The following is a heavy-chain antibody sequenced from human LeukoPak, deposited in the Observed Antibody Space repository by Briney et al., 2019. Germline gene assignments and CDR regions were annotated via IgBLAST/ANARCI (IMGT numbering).Heavy chain of an antibody. CDR1: GFTLNNAW. CDR2: IKRETDGGTI. J-gene: IGHJ1*01. Sequence: PGGSLRLSCAASGFTLNNAWMSWVRQAPGKGLEWLGRIKRETDGGTIDYAAPVKGGSTISRDDSRNTLYLQMDSLKIEDTAVYYCTTDRYYDNSELQFQHWGQGTLVTVSS. V-gene: IGHV3-15*01. D-gene: IGHD3-22*01. CDR3: TTDRYYDNSELQFQH.